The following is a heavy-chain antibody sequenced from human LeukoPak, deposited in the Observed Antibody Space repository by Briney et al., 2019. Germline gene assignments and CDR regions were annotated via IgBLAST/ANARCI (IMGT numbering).Heavy chain of an antibody. CDR1: GGSFSGYY. CDR2: INHSDST. Sequence: PSETLSHTCAVYGGSFSGYYWSWLRQPPGKGVEWIGEINHSDSTNYKPPLKSRVTISSDTSKNQFSLKLSSVTAADTAVYYCARRSSGWPRYFDPWGQGTLVTVSS. CDR3: ARRSSGWPRYFDP. D-gene: IGHD6-19*01. J-gene: IGHJ5*02. V-gene: IGHV4-34*01.